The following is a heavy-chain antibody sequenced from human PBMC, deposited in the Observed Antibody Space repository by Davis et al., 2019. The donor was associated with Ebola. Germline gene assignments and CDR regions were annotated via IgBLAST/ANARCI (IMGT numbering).Heavy chain of an antibody. V-gene: IGHV4-59*08. CDR1: GGSISSYY. Sequence: MPSETLSLTCTVSGGSISSYYWSWIRQPPGKGLEWIGYIYYSGSTNYNPSLKSRVTISVDTSKNQFSLKLSSVTAADTAVYYCATIVDTDMVGGFEIWGQGTTVIVSS. J-gene: IGHJ3*02. CDR2: IYYSGST. CDR3: ATIVDTDMVGGFEI. D-gene: IGHD5-18*01.